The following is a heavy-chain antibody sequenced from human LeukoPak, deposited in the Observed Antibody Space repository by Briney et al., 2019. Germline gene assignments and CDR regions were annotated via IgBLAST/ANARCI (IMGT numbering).Heavy chain of an antibody. CDR1: GFTVSGDY. CDR2: IYADFDNT. D-gene: IGHD4/OR15-4a*01. CDR3: ARALNRHIGAFEY. V-gene: IGHV3-53*01. Sequence: GGSLRLSCAASGFTVSGDYMSWVRQAPGKRLEWVSVIYADFDNTDYADSVKGRFTISRDNSKNTLYLHMNSLRVDDSATYYCARALNRHIGAFEYWGQGALVTVSS. J-gene: IGHJ4*02.